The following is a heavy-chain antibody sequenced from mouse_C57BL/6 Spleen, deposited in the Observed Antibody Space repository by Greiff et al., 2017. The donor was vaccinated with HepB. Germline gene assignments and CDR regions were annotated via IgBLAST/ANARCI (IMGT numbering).Heavy chain of an antibody. CDR3: ARSITTDWYFDV. CDR2: INPGSGGT. D-gene: IGHD1-1*01. CDR1: GYAFTNYL. J-gene: IGHJ1*03. V-gene: IGHV1-54*01. Sequence: VQLQQSGAELVRPGTSVKVSCKASGYAFTNYLIEWVKQRPGQGLEWIGVINPGSGGTNYNEKFKGKATLTADESSSTAYMQLSSLTSEDSAVYCCARSITTDWYFDVWGTGTTVTVSS.